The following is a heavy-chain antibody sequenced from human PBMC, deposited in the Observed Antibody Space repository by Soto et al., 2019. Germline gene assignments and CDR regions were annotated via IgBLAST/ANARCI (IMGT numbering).Heavy chain of an antibody. D-gene: IGHD5-12*01. V-gene: IGHV4-59*01. CDR2: TSNSAPT. J-gene: IGHJ4*02. CDR3: AREGNLGRWLQPLDF. Sequence: SETLSLTCTVSGGSISSYHWSWIRQSPGKGLEWIGYTSNSAPTIYNPSLKSRVTMSLDTSKNQFSLRLISVTAADTAKYFCAREGNLGRWLQPLDFWGQGTLVTVSS. CDR1: GGSISSYH.